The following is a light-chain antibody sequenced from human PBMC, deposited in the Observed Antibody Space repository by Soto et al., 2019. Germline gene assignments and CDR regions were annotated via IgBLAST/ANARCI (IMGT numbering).Light chain of an antibody. V-gene: IGLV2-11*01. CDR2: DVS. CDR3: CSYAGRYTYV. Sequence: QSALTQPRSVSGSPGQSVTISCSGTSSDVGGYNYVSWYQQYAGKAPKLMIYDVSKRPSGVPDRFSGSKSGNTASLTITGLQAEDEADYYCCSYAGRYTYVFGTGTQLTVL. J-gene: IGLJ1*01. CDR1: SSDVGGYNY.